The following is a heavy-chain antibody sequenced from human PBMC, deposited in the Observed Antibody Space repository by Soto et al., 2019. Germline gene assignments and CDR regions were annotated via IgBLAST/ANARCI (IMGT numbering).Heavy chain of an antibody. J-gene: IGHJ6*03. D-gene: IGHD4-4*01. V-gene: IGHV4-39*01. CDR1: GGSISSSSYY. Sequence: DTLSLTCPFSGGSISSSSYYWGWIRQPPGKGLEWIGSIYYSGSTYYNPSLKSRVTISVDTSKNQFSLKLSSVTAADTAVYYCARHVPDYSNHYYYYYYMAVWGKGTTLTLSS. CDR2: IYYSGST. CDR3: ARHVPDYSNHYYYYYYMAV.